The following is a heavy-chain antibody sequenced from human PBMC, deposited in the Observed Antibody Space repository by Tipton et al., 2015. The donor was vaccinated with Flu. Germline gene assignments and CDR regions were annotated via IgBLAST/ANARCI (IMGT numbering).Heavy chain of an antibody. CDR1: GDSISSDFY. CDR2: VSRTGST. D-gene: IGHD4-11*01. V-gene: IGHV4-38-2*01. Sequence: TLSLTCAVSGDSISSDFYWAWIRQFPGKGLEWIGTVSRTGSTIYNPSLKSQVTISIDTSKNQFSLNMRSVTAADMAVYYCARRDYSNYVSDPKSWFDPWGQGTLVTVTS. CDR3: ARRDYSNYVSDPKSWFDP. J-gene: IGHJ5*02.